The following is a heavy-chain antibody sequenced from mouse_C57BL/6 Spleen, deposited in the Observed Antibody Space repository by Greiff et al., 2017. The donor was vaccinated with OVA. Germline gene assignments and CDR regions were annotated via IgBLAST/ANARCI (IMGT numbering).Heavy chain of an antibody. J-gene: IGHJ4*01. V-gene: IGHV1-82*01. Sequence: VQLQQSGPELVKPGASVKISCKASGYAFSSSWMNWVKQRPGKGLEWIGRIYPGDGDTNYNGKFKGKATLTADKSSSTAYMQLSSLTSEDSAVYFCARGATVVGAPMDYWGQGTSVTVSS. CDR3: ARGATVVGAPMDY. CDR1: GYAFSSSW. D-gene: IGHD1-1*01. CDR2: IYPGDGDT.